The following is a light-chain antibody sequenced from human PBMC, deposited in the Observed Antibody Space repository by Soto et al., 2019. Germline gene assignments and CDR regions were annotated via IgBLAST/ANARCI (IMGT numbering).Light chain of an antibody. CDR1: QSVSGSY. CDR2: DAF. Sequence: EIVLTQSPATLSLSPVERATLSCLASQSVSGSYLAWYQQKPGLATRLLIYDAFHRATGLPDRFRGSVAGTDYPLTISRLDPEDCAGYYCQQYGSSPQTFGQGTKLEI. V-gene: IGKV3D-20*01. CDR3: QQYGSSPQT. J-gene: IGKJ2*01.